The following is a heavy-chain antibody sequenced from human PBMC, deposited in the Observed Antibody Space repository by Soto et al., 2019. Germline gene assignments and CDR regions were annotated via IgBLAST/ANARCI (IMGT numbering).Heavy chain of an antibody. V-gene: IGHV1-8*01. CDR1: GYTFTSYD. J-gene: IGHJ6*02. D-gene: IGHD3-9*01. CDR2: MNPNSGNT. CDR3: ARGGYDILTGYYNRYYYYGMDV. Sequence: QVQLVQSGAEVKKPGASVKVSCKASGYTFTSYDINWVRQATGQGLEWMGWMNPNSGNTGYAQKFQGRVTMTRNTSMITAYMELSSLRSDYTAVYYCARGGYDILTGYYNRYYYYGMDVWGQGTTVTVSS.